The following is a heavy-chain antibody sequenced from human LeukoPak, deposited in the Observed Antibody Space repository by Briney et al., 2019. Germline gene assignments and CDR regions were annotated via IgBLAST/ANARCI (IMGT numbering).Heavy chain of an antibody. CDR1: GGSISSSSYY. CDR3: AREDYGANNWFDP. V-gene: IGHV4-39*07. Sequence: PSETLSLTCTVSGGSISSSSYYWGWIRQPPGKGLEWIGGIYYSGSTYYNPSLKSRVTMSVDTSKNQFSLKLSSVTAADTAVYYCAREDYGANNWFDPWGQGTLVTVSS. J-gene: IGHJ5*02. CDR2: IYYSGST. D-gene: IGHD4-17*01.